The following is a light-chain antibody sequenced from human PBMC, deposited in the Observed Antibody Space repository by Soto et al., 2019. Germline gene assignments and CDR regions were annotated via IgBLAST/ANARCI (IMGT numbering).Light chain of an antibody. CDR1: QSVSSN. V-gene: IGKV3-15*01. CDR2: GAS. Sequence: EIVMTQSPATLSVSPGERATLSCRASQSVSSNLAWYQQKPGQAPRLLIYGASTRATGIPARFSGSGSGTXXXXXXXXLXSEXFXXYYCXXYNNWPYTFGQGTKLEIK. CDR3: XXYNNWPYT. J-gene: IGKJ2*01.